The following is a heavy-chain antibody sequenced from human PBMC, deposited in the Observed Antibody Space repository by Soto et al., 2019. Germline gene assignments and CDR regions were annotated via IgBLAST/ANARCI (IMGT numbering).Heavy chain of an antibody. CDR3: ARDLTPYDFLGGLDP. D-gene: IGHD3-3*01. Sequence: QVQLQESGPGLVKPSETLSLTCTVSGGSISSYYWSWIRQPPGKGLEWIGYIYYSGSTNYNPSLKSRVTISVDTSKNQFSLKLSSVTAADTAVYYCARDLTPYDFLGGLDPWGQGTLGTVSS. CDR2: IYYSGST. V-gene: IGHV4-59*01. CDR1: GGSISSYY. J-gene: IGHJ5*02.